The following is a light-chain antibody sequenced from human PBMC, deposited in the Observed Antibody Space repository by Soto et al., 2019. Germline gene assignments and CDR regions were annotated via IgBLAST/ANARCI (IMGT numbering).Light chain of an antibody. V-gene: IGLV1-44*01. Sequence: QLVLTQPPSASGTPGQRVTISCSGSSSNIGSNTVNWYQQLPGTAPKLLIYSNNQRPSGVPDRFSGSKSGTSASLAISGLQSEAEADYYCAAWDDSLNGLVFGGGTKLTVL. CDR3: AAWDDSLNGLV. CDR2: SNN. CDR1: SSNIGSNT. J-gene: IGLJ2*01.